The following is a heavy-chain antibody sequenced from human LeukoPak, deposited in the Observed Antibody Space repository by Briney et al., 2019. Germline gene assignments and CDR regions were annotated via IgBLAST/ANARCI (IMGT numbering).Heavy chain of an antibody. V-gene: IGHV1-18*01. CDR3: ARDKVVPAAKVGDVDY. J-gene: IGHJ4*02. CDR2: ISAYNGNT. D-gene: IGHD2-2*01. Sequence: GASVKVSCKASGYTFTSYGISWVRQAPGQGLEWMGWISAYNGNTNYAQKLQGRVTMTTHTSTSTAYMELRSLRSDDTAVYYCARDKVVPAAKVGDVDYWGQGTLVTVSS. CDR1: GYTFTSYG.